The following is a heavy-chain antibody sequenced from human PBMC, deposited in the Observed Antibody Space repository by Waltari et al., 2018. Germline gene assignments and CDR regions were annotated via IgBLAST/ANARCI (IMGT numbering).Heavy chain of an antibody. CDR3: VRLEDCSGPGGNCYSGDSFALDV. J-gene: IGHJ6*02. Sequence: QVQLQQWGAGQLQPSEPLSATCPVSGGSFSGYYWGWLRQPPGKGLEWIGEINHNGNRNYNPSLRSRVTMLIDTSRSQFSLKVNSVTAADTAVYYCVRLEDCSGPGGNCYSGDSFALDVWGQGTTVTVSS. CDR2: INHNGNR. CDR1: GGSFSGYY. D-gene: IGHD2-15*01. V-gene: IGHV4-34*02.